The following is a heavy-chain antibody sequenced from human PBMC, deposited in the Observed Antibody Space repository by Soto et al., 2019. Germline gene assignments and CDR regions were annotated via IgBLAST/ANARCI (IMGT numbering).Heavy chain of an antibody. J-gene: IGHJ4*02. CDR3: AKGIALVGVMGIGWGEFDY. CDR1: GFTFSSYG. Sequence: HPGGSLRLSCAASGFTFSSYGMHWVRQAPGKGLEWVAVISYDGSNKYYADSVKGRFTISRDNSKNTLYLQMNSLRAEDTAVYYCAKGIALVGVMGIGWGEFDYWGQGTLVTVSS. V-gene: IGHV3-30*18. D-gene: IGHD3-16*01. CDR2: ISYDGSNK.